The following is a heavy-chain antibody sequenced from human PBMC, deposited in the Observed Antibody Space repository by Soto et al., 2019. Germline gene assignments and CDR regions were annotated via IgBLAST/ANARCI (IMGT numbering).Heavy chain of an antibody. Sequence: QVQLVESGGGVVQPGRSLRLSCAASGFIFSGYAMHWVRQAPGKGLEWVAVISYDGNTKYYADSVKGRFTVSRANSKNTRYVQMNNLSAQDTAMYYCAKETSAYEIDYWGQGTLVTVSS. D-gene: IGHD5-12*01. J-gene: IGHJ4*02. CDR3: AKETSAYEIDY. CDR2: ISYDGNTK. V-gene: IGHV3-30-3*01. CDR1: GFIFSGYA.